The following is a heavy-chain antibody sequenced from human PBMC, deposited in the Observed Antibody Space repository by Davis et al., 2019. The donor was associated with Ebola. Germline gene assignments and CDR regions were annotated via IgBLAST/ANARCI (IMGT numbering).Heavy chain of an antibody. V-gene: IGHV1-69*13. Sequence: SVKVSCKASGGTFSSYGISWVRQAPGQGLDWMGGIIPVFGIPKYAQKFQGRATITADESTSTAYMELSSLRSEDTAVYYCARDRYSDGSGYFFEQSHWGQGTLVTVSS. D-gene: IGHD3-22*01. CDR1: GGTFSSYG. CDR3: ARDRYSDGSGYFFEQSH. J-gene: IGHJ4*02. CDR2: IIPVFGIP.